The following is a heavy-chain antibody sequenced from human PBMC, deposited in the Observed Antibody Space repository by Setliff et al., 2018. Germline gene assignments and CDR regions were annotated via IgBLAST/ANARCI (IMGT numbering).Heavy chain of an antibody. CDR2: SYYLGAT. Sequence: PSETLSLTCTVSGGSVNDYYWSWIRRPPGKGLEWIGYSYYLGATKDTPSLKGRVSISVDTAENQVSLKVNSVTAAETGVYYCARLNFWSGFWYFTLWGQGTPVTVSS. D-gene: IGHD3-3*01. CDR1: GGSVNDYY. J-gene: IGHJ4*02. CDR3: ARLNFWSGFWYFTL. V-gene: IGHV4-59*02.